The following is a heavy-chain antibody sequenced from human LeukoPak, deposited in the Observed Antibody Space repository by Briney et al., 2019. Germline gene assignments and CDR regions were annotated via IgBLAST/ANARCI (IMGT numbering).Heavy chain of an antibody. D-gene: IGHD2-15*01. CDR3: ARELCSGGGCESFDF. J-gene: IGHJ4*02. V-gene: IGHV4-34*01. CDR2: INHSGST. Sequence: SETLSLTCAVYGGSFSGYYWSWIRQPPGKGLEWIGEINHSGSTNYNPSLKSRVTISVDTSKNQFSLKLSSVTAADTAVYYCARELCSGGGCESFDFWGQGTLVTVSS. CDR1: GGSFSGYY.